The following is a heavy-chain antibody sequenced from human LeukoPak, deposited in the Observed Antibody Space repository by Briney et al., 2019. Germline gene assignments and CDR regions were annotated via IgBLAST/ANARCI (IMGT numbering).Heavy chain of an antibody. CDR1: GGSFSGYY. Sequence: SETLSLTCAVYGGSFSGYYWSWIRQPPGKGLEWIGEINHSGSTNYNPSLKSRVTISVDTSKNQFSLKLSSVTAVDTAVYYCARGEMAYDYWGQGTLVTVSS. CDR3: ARGEMAYDY. J-gene: IGHJ4*02. V-gene: IGHV4-34*01. CDR2: INHSGST. D-gene: IGHD5-24*01.